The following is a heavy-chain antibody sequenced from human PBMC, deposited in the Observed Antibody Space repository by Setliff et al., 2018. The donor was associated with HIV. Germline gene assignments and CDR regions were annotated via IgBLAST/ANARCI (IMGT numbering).Heavy chain of an antibody. CDR3: ARAGSAAASPLDY. V-gene: IGHV4-34*01. J-gene: IGHJ4*02. CDR1: SGSISSHY. CDR2: INHSGST. D-gene: IGHD6-6*01. Sequence: PSETLSLTCTVSSGSISSHYWTWIRQPPGKGLEWIGEINHSGSTTYNPSLKSRVTISIDTSKNQFSLKLTSVTAADTAVYYCARAGSAAASPLDYWGQGTLVTVSS.